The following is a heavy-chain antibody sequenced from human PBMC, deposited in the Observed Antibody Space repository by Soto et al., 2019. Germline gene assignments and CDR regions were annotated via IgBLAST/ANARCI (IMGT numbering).Heavy chain of an antibody. CDR1: GFTLTTYW. CDR2: INSDGSSI. CDR3: ARGRLGYCSSTFCSPLIDS. J-gene: IGHJ4*02. D-gene: IGHD2-2*01. Sequence: EVQLVESGGGLVQPGGSLRLSCAASGFTLTTYWMHWVRQGPGKGLVWVSRINSDGSSISYADSVKGRFTISRDNAKNTLYLQMNSLGAEDTAVYYCARGRLGYCSSTFCSPLIDSWGQGTLVTVSS. V-gene: IGHV3-74*01.